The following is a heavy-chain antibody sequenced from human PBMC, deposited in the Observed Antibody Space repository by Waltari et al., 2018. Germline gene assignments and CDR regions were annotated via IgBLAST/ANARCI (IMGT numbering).Heavy chain of an antibody. V-gene: IGHV1-69*01. CDR3: ARYIIVVVPAAIRGWFDP. D-gene: IGHD2-2*02. Sequence: QVQLVQSGAEVKKPGSSVTVSCKASGGTFSSYAISCVRQAPGQGLAWMGGIIPIFGTANDAQKFQGRVTITADESTSTAYMELSSLRSEDTAVYYCARYIIVVVPAAIRGWFDPWGQGTLVTVSS. CDR2: IIPIFGTA. J-gene: IGHJ5*02. CDR1: GGTFSSYA.